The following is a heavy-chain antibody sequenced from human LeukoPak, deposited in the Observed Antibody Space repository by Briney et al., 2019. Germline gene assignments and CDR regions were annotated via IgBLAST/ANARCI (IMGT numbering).Heavy chain of an antibody. CDR2: IIPIFGIA. CDR3: ARDRCSSTSCYQNWFDP. J-gene: IGHJ5*02. Sequence: SVKVSCKASGGTFSSYVISWVRQAPGQGLERMGRIIPIFGIANYAQKFQGRVTITADKSTSTAYMELSSLRSEDTAVYYCARDRCSSTSCYQNWFDPWGQGTLVTVSS. V-gene: IGHV1-69*04. D-gene: IGHD2-2*01. CDR1: GGTFSSYV.